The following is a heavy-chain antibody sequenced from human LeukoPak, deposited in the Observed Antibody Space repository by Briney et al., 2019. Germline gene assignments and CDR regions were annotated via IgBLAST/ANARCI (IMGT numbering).Heavy chain of an antibody. J-gene: IGHJ4*02. Sequence: GGSLRLSCAASGFTFSSYDMSWVRQAPGKGLEWVSTITGSGDSTYYADSVKGRFTISRDNSKNTLYLQMNSLRAEDTAIYYCTRDRPPSYWGQGTLVTVSS. CDR2: ITGSGDST. CDR3: TRDRPPSY. CDR1: GFTFSSYD. V-gene: IGHV3-23*01.